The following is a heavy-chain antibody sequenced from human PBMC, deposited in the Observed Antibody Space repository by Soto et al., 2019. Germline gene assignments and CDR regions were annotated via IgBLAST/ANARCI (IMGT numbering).Heavy chain of an antibody. Sequence: QVQLQESGPGLVKPSQTLSLTCTVSVASISRGGYYWSWIRQHPEEGLEWIGYIYYSGSTSYNPSVKSRVTISVDTSKNQFSLKLSSVTDADTAVYYCARESKYDTSGYPPWFAPWGQGTLVTVSS. CDR3: ARESKYDTSGYPPWFAP. CDR2: IYYSGST. V-gene: IGHV4-31*03. J-gene: IGHJ5*02. D-gene: IGHD3-22*01. CDR1: VASISRGGYY.